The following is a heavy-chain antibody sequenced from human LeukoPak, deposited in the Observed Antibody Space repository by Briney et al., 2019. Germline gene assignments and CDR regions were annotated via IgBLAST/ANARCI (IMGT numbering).Heavy chain of an antibody. J-gene: IGHJ4*02. Sequence: GGSLRLSCAASGFTFSDYYMSWIRQAPGKGLEWVSYISSSGSTIYYADSVKGRFTISRDNAKNSLYLQMNSLRAEDTAVYYCARVSPYYYDSSGYHTFDYWGQGTLVTVSS. D-gene: IGHD3-22*01. CDR1: GFTFSDYY. V-gene: IGHV3-11*01. CDR3: ARVSPYYYDSSGYHTFDY. CDR2: ISSSGSTI.